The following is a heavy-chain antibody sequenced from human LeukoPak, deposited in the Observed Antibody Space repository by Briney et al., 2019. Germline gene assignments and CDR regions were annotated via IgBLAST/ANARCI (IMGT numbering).Heavy chain of an antibody. CDR2: ISAYNDNA. J-gene: IGHJ4*02. Sequence: GASVKVSCKASCYNFTNYGISWVRQAPGQGLECMGWISAYNDNAHYAQGLEVRVTMTSATSKTTAYMELRSLRSDDPAVYYCARSTLGIEFDYWGQGSLVTVSS. CDR3: ARSTLGIEFDY. CDR1: CYNFTNYG. V-gene: IGHV1-18*01. D-gene: IGHD7-27*01.